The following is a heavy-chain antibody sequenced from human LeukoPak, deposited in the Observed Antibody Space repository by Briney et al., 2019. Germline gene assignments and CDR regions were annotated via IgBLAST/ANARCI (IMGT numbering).Heavy chain of an antibody. V-gene: IGHV5-51*01. CDR2: IYPGDSVT. Sequence: GESLKISCKSSGYTFTSYWIAWVRQMPGKGLEWLGIIYPGDSVTRYSPSLQGQVTISADESISTAYLQWSSLKASDTAMYFCARQNSYAFDIWGQGTMVTVSS. J-gene: IGHJ3*02. CDR1: GYTFTSYW. CDR3: ARQNSYAFDI.